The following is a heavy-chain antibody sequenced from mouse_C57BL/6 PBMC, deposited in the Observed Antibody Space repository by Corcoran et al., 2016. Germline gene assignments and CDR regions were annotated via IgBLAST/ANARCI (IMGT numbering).Heavy chain of an antibody. CDR3: ARWGYDYDGVFAY. CDR1: GYTFTDYY. Sequence: EVQLQQSGPELVKPGASVKISCKASGYTFTDYYMNWVKQSHGKSLEWIGDINPNNGGTSYNQKFKGKATLTVDKSSSTAYMELRSLTSEDSAVYYCARWGYDYDGVFAYWGQGTLVTVSA. D-gene: IGHD2-4*01. V-gene: IGHV1-26*01. CDR2: INPNNGGT. J-gene: IGHJ3*01.